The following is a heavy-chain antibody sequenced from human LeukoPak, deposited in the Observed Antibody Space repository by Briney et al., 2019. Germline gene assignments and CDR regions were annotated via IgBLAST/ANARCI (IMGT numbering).Heavy chain of an antibody. Sequence: GGSLRLSCAASGFIFNTYARTWVRQAPGKGPEWVSAISGRGNRTYYVDSVKGRFTISRDYSNNMLYLQRNSFRAEETAIYSCAKVNIYHDSTDNQGGGFGYWGQGTLVTVSS. CDR2: ISGRGNRT. CDR1: GFIFNTYA. J-gene: IGHJ4*02. D-gene: IGHD3-22*01. CDR3: AKVNIYHDSTDNQGGGFGY. V-gene: IGHV3-23*01.